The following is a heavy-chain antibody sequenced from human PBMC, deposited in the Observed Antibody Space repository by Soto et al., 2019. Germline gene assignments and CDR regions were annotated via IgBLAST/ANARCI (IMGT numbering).Heavy chain of an antibody. CDR2: ISASSSSI. D-gene: IGHD6-19*01. CDR3: VRGRSIEVAGLFAY. V-gene: IGHV3-48*02. J-gene: IGHJ4*02. Sequence: EVQLAESGGGLVQRGGSLRLSCAASGFTFSSYGMNWVRQAPGKGLEWLSYISASSSSIYYADSVKGRFTISRDNAKNSLYLQMNSLRDEDTAVFYCVRGRSIEVAGLFAYWGPGTLVTVSS. CDR1: GFTFSSYG.